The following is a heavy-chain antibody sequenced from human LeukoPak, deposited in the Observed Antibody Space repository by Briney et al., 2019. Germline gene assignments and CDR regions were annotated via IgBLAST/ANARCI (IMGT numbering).Heavy chain of an antibody. CDR3: ARRIGVATTLDY. CDR1: SGSFSGYF. V-gene: IGHV4-34*12. D-gene: IGHD6-19*01. Sequence: SETLSLTCAAYSGSFSGYFWSWIRQPPGKGLEWIGEIVHSGSTNYNPSLKSRVTISVDTSKKQFSLKLSSVTAADTAVYFCARRIGVATTLDYWGQGTLVTVSS. CDR2: IVHSGST. J-gene: IGHJ4*02.